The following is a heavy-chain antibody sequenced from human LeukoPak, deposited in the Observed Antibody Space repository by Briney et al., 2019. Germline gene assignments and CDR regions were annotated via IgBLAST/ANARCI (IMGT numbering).Heavy chain of an antibody. CDR3: ARALWFGELSPGGA. D-gene: IGHD3-10*01. J-gene: IGHJ5*02. CDR1: GYTFTSYA. Sequence: ASVKVSCKASGYTFTSYAISWVRQAPGQGLEWMGGIIPIFGTANYAQKFQGRVTITADESTSTAYVELSSLRSEDTAVYYCARALWFGELSPGGAWGQGTLVTVSS. V-gene: IGHV1-69*13. CDR2: IIPIFGTA.